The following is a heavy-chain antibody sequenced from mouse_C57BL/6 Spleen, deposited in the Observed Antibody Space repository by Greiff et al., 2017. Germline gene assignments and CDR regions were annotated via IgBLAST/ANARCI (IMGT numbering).Heavy chain of an antibody. CDR2: IDPSDSYT. J-gene: IGHJ4*01. CDR3: ARGSNYGYYAMDY. CDR1: GYTFTSYW. D-gene: IGHD2-5*01. Sequence: QVKLQQPGAELVKPGASVKLSCKASGYTFTSYWMQWVKQRPGQGLEWIGEIDPSDSYTNYNQQFKGKATLTVDTSSSTAYMQLSSLTSEDSAVYYCARGSNYGYYAMDYWGQGTSVTVSS. V-gene: IGHV1-50*01.